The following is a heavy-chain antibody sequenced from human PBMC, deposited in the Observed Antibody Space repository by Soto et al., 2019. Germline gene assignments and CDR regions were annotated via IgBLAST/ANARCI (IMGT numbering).Heavy chain of an antibody. CDR3: ARDVGFPKDQIDC. CDR2: IIPIFGTA. V-gene: IGHV1-69*06. Sequence: SVKVSCKASGGTFSSYAISWVRQAPGQGLEWMGGIIPIFGTANYAQKFQGRVTITADTSTSTAYMEPRSLRSDDTAVYYCARDVGFPKDQIDCWGQGTLVTVSS. D-gene: IGHD1-26*01. J-gene: IGHJ4*02. CDR1: GGTFSSYA.